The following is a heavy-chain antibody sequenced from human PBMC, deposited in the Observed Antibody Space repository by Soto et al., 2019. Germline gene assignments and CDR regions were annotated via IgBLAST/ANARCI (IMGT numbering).Heavy chain of an antibody. CDR3: ARRAFGSSRSFDL. CDR1: GFTFSSYG. CDR2: IWYDGSNK. Sequence: LRLSCAASGFTFSSYGMHWVRQAPGKGLEWVAVIWYDGSNKYYADSAKGRFTISRDNSKNILFLQMNSLRAEDTALYYCARRAFGSSRSFDLWGQGTMVTVSS. J-gene: IGHJ3*01. D-gene: IGHD6-6*01. V-gene: IGHV3-33*02.